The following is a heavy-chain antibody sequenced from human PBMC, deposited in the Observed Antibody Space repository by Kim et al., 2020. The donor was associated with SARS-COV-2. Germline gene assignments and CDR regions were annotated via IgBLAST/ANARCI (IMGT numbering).Heavy chain of an antibody. CDR2: IDRNSGYI. J-gene: IGHJ4*02. Sequence: GGSLRLSCKTSGFTFSDYAMHWVRQRPDKGLEWVSGIDRNSGYIEYADYVRGRFSISRDNDVYSLYLQMNSQRLEDTGLSYCAKDVGPGVGAIGYWAQGNLVTVSS. D-gene: IGHD1-26*01. CDR1: GFTFSDYA. V-gene: IGHV3-9*01. CDR3: AKDVGPGVGAIGY.